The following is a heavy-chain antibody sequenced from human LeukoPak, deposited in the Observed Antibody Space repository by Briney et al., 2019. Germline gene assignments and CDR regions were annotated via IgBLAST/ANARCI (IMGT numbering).Heavy chain of an antibody. CDR2: ISSSSSYI. J-gene: IGHJ4*02. CDR1: GFTFSRYN. D-gene: IGHD3-9*01. CDR3: ARSPTIYKYFDY. V-gene: IGHV3-21*01. Sequence: PGGSLRLSCAGSGFTFSRYNMNWVRQAPGKGLERVSSISSSSSYIYYADSVKGRFTISRDNAQNSLFLQMNSLRAEDTAVYYCARSPTIYKYFDYWGQGTLVTVSS.